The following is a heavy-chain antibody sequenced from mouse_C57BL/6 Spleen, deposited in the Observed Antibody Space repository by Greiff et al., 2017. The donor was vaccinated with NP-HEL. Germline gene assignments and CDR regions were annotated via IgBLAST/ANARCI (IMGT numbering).Heavy chain of an antibody. Sequence: VQLQQSGAKLARPGASVKLSCKASGYTFTSYGISWVKQRPGQGLEWIGEIYPRSGNTYYNEKFKGKATLTADKSSSTAYMELRSLTSEDSAVYFCARGGDYYGSGDYWGQGTSVTVSS. CDR3: ARGGDYYGSGDY. V-gene: IGHV1-81*01. CDR1: GYTFTSYG. J-gene: IGHJ4*01. D-gene: IGHD1-1*01. CDR2: IYPRSGNT.